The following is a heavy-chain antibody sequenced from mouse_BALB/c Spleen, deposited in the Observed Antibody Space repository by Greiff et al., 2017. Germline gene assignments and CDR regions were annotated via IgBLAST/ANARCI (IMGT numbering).Heavy chain of an antibody. CDR2: IYPGNSDT. CDR3: TRYDYDGASWFAY. V-gene: IGHV1-5*01. J-gene: IGHJ3*01. Sequence: EVQLQQSGTVLARPGASVKMSCKASGYSFTSYWMHWVKQRPGQGLEWIGAIYPGNSDTSYNQKFKGKAKLTAVTSASTAYMELSSLTNEDSAVYYCTRYDYDGASWFAYWGQGTLVTVSA. CDR1: GYSFTSYW. D-gene: IGHD2-4*01.